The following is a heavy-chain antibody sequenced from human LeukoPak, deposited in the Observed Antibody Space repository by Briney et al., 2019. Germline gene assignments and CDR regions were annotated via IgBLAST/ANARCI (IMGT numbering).Heavy chain of an antibody. J-gene: IGHJ6*03. Sequence: ASVKVSCKASGYTFTSYGISWVRQAPGQGLEWMGWISAYNGNTNYAQKLQGRVTMTTDTSTSTAYMEPRSLRSDDTAVYYCARVFLSGSYLGYYYYYYMDVWGKGTTVTVSS. CDR3: ARVFLSGSYLGYYYYYYMDV. CDR2: ISAYNGNT. D-gene: IGHD3-10*01. V-gene: IGHV1-18*01. CDR1: GYTFTSYG.